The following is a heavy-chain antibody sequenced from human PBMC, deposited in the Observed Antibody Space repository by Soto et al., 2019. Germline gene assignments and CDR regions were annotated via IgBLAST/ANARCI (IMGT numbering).Heavy chain of an antibody. D-gene: IGHD3-10*01. CDR3: AKDLDPITMMDV. V-gene: IGHV3-30*18. CDR1: GFTFSSYG. CDR2: ISYDGSNK. J-gene: IGHJ6*04. Sequence: GGSLRLSCAASGFTFSSYGMHWVRQAPGKGLEWVAVISYDGSNKYYADSVKGRFTISRDNSKNTLYLQMNSLRAEDTAVYYCAKDLDPITMMDVWGKGTTVTVSS.